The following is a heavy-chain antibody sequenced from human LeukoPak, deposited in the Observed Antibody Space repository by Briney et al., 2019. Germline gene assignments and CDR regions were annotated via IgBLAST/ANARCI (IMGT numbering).Heavy chain of an antibody. Sequence: NLGESLKISCQGSGYSFTSYWIAWVRQMPGKGLEWMGIINPGDSDTRYSPSFQGQVTISADKSIRTAYLQWSSLKVSDTAMYYCARPRSGSWYTAYDIWGQGTMVTVP. V-gene: IGHV5-51*01. CDR2: INPGDSDT. J-gene: IGHJ3*02. CDR1: GYSFTSYW. CDR3: ARPRSGSWYTAYDI. D-gene: IGHD6-13*01.